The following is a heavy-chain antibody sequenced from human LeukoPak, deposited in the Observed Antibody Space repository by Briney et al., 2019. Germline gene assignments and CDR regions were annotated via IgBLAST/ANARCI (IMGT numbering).Heavy chain of an antibody. J-gene: IGHJ4*02. CDR2: ISGSGGST. D-gene: IGHD5-24*01. CDR3: AKEMATPAVFDY. Sequence: GGSMRLSCDASGFIFTNYWMHWVRQAPGKGLVWVSAISGSGGSTYYADSVKGRFTISRDNSKNTLYLQMNSLRAEDTAVYYCAKEMATPAVFDYWGQGTLVTVSS. CDR1: GFIFTNYW. V-gene: IGHV3-23*01.